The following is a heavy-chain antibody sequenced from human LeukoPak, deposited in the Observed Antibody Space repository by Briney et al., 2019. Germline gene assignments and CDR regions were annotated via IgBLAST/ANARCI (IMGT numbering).Heavy chain of an antibody. Sequence: ASVKVSCKASGGTFSSYAISWVRQAPGQGLEWMGRIIPILGIANYAQKFQGRVTITADKSTSTAYMELSSLRSEDTAVYYCAIFSDTAMVNFDYWGQGTLVTVSS. V-gene: IGHV1-69*04. CDR2: IIPILGIA. CDR1: GGTFSSYA. CDR3: AIFSDTAMVNFDY. J-gene: IGHJ4*02. D-gene: IGHD5-18*01.